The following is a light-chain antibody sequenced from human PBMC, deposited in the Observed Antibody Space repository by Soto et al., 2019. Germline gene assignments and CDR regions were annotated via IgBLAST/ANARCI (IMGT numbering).Light chain of an antibody. Sequence: QSALTQPASVSGSPGQSITISCTGTSSDVGSYNLVSWYQQHPGKAPKLMIYEVSKRPSRVSNRFSGSKSGITASLTISGLQAEDEADYNCCSYAGSSTFVFGGGTELTVL. V-gene: IGLV2-23*02. CDR3: CSYAGSSTFV. CDR2: EVS. CDR1: SSDVGSYNL. J-gene: IGLJ2*01.